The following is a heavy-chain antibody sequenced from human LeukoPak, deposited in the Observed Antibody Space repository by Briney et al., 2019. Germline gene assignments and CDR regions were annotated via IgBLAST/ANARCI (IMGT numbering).Heavy chain of an antibody. CDR2: INPSGGST. D-gene: IGHD6-19*01. J-gene: IGHJ4*02. CDR3: ARELVIAVAGTRGVGY. CDR1: GYTFTSYY. V-gene: IGHV1-46*01. Sequence: GASVKVSCKASGYTFTSYYMHWVRQAPGQGLEWMGIINPSGGSTSYAQKFQGRVTMTRDTSTSTVYMELSSLRSEDTAVYYCARELVIAVAGTRGVGYWGQGTLVTVSS.